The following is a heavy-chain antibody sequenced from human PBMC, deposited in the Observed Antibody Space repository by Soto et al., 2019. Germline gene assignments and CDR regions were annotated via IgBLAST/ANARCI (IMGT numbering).Heavy chain of an antibody. V-gene: IGHV1-18*01. Sequence: ASVTVSCTASVYTFTSYGIIWVRQAPGQGLEWMGWISAYNGNTNYAQKLQGRVTMTTDTSTSTAYMELRSLRSDDTAVYYCARLTTVMYNGFDYWGQGTLVTVSS. CDR1: VYTFTSYG. J-gene: IGHJ4*02. CDR2: ISAYNGNT. D-gene: IGHD4-17*01. CDR3: ARLTTVMYNGFDY.